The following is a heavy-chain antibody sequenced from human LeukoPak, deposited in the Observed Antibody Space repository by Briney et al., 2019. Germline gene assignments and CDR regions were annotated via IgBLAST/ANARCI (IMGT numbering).Heavy chain of an antibody. CDR1: VYTFTSYG. J-gene: IGHJ5*02. CDR2: ISAYNGNT. CDR3: ARGGETLRYSEFDP. D-gene: IGHD3-9*01. V-gene: IGHV1-18*01. Sequence: ASVNVSCKASVYTFTSYGISGVRQAPGQGLEWMGWISAYNGNTNYAQKLQGRVTMTTDTSTSTAYMELRSLRSDETAVYYCARGGETLRYSEFDPWGQGTLVTVSS.